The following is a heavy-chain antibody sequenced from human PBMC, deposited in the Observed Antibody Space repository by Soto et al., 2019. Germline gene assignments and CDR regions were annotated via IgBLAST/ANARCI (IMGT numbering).Heavy chain of an antibody. CDR2: VSHNGRS. Sequence: SETLSLTCAVYGESLHGYYWSWIRQPPGTGLEWIGEVSHNGRSNYNPSLTGRVTISMHTAKNQFSLILNSVTAADTAVYYCARGQWSDRFLNWGQGALVTVS. J-gene: IGHJ4*02. CDR1: GESLHGYY. D-gene: IGHD2-15*01. CDR3: ARGQWSDRFLN. V-gene: IGHV4-34*01.